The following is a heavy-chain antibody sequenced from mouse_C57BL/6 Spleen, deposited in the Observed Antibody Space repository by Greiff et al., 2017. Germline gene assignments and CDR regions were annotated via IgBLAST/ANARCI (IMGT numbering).Heavy chain of an antibody. V-gene: IGHV1-75*01. CDR3: ASRGFYYYGSSLAY. CDR1: GYTFTDYY. CDR2: IFPGSGST. D-gene: IGHD1-1*01. J-gene: IGHJ3*01. Sequence: VQVVESGPELVKPGASVKISCKASGYTFTDYYINWVKQRPGQGLEWIGWIFPGSGSTYYNEKFKGKATLTVDKSSSTAYMLLSSLTSEDSAVYFCASRGFYYYGSSLAYWGQGTLVTVSA.